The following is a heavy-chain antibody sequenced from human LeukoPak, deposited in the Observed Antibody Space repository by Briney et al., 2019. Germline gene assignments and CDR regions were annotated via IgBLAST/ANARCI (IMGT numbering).Heavy chain of an antibody. CDR1: GFTFSNYA. V-gene: IGHV3-30*01. J-gene: IGHJ3*02. Sequence: GGALRLSCAAPGFTFSNYAMHWVRQAPGRGLERVSVLSYDGSNKYDADSVKGRFTISRDNSKNTLSLQMNSLRAEDTAVYYCARDPISYCGGDCYPFAFDIWGQGTMVTVSS. D-gene: IGHD2-21*02. CDR2: LSYDGSNK. CDR3: ARDPISYCGGDCYPFAFDI.